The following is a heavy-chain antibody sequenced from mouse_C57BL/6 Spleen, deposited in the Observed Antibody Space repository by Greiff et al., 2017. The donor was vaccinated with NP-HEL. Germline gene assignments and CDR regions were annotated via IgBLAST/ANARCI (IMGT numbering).Heavy chain of an antibody. CDR1: GFSFNTYA. J-gene: IGHJ1*03. V-gene: IGHV10-1*01. CDR3: VRQADGYYNWYFDV. CDR2: IRSKSNNYAT. D-gene: IGHD2-3*01. Sequence: EVKLVESGGGLVQPKGSLKLSCAASGFSFNTYAMNWVRQAPGKGLEWVARIRSKSNNYATYYADSVKDRFTISRDDSESMLYLQMNNLKTEDTAMYYCVRQADGYYNWYFDVWGTGTTVTVSS.